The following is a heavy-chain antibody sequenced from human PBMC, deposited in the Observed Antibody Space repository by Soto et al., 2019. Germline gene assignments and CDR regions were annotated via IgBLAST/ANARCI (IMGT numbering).Heavy chain of an antibody. CDR3: AREVGNDYADYVPWFDP. D-gene: IGHD4-17*01. V-gene: IGHV1-69*13. J-gene: IGHJ5*02. Sequence: SVKVSCKASGGTFSSYAISWVRQAPGQGLEWMGGIIPIFGTANYAQKFQGRVTITADESTSTAYMELSSLRSEDTAVYYCAREVGNDYADYVPWFDPWGQGTLVTVSS. CDR1: GGTFSSYA. CDR2: IIPIFGTA.